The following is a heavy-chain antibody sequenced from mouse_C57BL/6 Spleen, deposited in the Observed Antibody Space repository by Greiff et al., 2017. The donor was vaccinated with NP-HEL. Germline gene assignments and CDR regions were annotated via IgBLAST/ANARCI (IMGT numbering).Heavy chain of an antibody. CDR1: GFSLTSYG. D-gene: IGHD3-2*02. CDR2: IWSGGST. Sequence: VKLMESGPGLVQPSQSLSITCTVSGFSLTSYGVHWVRQSPGKGLEWLGVIWSGGSTDYNAAFISRLSISKDNSKSQVFFKMNSLQADDTAIYYCATTAQATYWFAYWGQGTLVTVSA. J-gene: IGHJ3*01. V-gene: IGHV2-2*01. CDR3: ATTAQATYWFAY.